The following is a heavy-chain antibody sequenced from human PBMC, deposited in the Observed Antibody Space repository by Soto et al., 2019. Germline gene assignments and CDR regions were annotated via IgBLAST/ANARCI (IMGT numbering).Heavy chain of an antibody. J-gene: IGHJ4*02. CDR3: ARVVYCSGGSCYDFDY. Sequence: ASVKVSCKASGYTFTSYGISWVLQAPGQGLEWMGWISAYNGNTNYAQKLQGRVTMTTDTSTSTAYMELRSLRSDDTAVYYCARVVYCSGGSCYDFDYWGQGTLVTVSS. D-gene: IGHD2-15*01. CDR2: ISAYNGNT. V-gene: IGHV1-18*01. CDR1: GYTFTSYG.